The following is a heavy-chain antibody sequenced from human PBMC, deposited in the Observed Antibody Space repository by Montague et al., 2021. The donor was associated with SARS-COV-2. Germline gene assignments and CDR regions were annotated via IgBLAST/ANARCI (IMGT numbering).Heavy chain of an antibody. CDR3: ARGLV. Sequence: SETLSLTCSVSGASINSGPYYWGWIRQPPGRGPEWIGSIYYSGSTYYNPSLMSRVTISVDTSKNQFSLRMSSVTAANTAVYFCARGLVWGQGVLVTVSS. CDR1: GASINSGPYY. J-gene: IGHJ4*02. D-gene: IGHD6-6*01. V-gene: IGHV4-39*07. CDR2: IYYSGST.